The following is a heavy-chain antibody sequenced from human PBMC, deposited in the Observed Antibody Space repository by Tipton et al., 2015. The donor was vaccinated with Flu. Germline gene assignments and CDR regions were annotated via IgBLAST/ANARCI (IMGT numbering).Heavy chain of an antibody. D-gene: IGHD3-10*01. CDR3: TRSFVRTGTRDYYGSRSYYLIRWFDP. Sequence: WVRQPPGKGLEWIGSVYYSGSTYYNPSLKSRVTISLDTSKNHFSLKLSSVTAADTAVYYCTRSFVRTGTRDYYGSRSYYLIRWFDPWGQGTLVTVSS. V-gene: IGHV4-39*02. CDR2: VYYSGST. J-gene: IGHJ5*02.